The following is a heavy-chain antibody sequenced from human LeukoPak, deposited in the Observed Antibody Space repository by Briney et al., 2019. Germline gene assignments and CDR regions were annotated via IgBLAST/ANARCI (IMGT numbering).Heavy chain of an antibody. J-gene: IGHJ3*02. CDR1: GYTFTSYA. V-gene: IGHV7-4-1*02. CDR3: ARVVAAAGPNDAFDI. CDR2: INTNTGNP. D-gene: IGHD6-13*01. Sequence: ASVKVSCKASGYTFTSYAMYWVRQAPGQGLEWMGWINTNTGNPTYAQGFTGRFVFSLDTSVSTAYLQISSLKAEDTAVYYCARVVAAAGPNDAFDIWGQGTMVTVSS.